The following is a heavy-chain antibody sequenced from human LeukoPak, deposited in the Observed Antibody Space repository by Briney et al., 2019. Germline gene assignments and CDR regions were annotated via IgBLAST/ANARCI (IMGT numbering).Heavy chain of an antibody. Sequence: ASVKVSCKASGYTFTSYGISWVRQAPGQGLEWMGWISAYNGNTSYAQKLQGRVTMTTDTSTSTAYMELRSLRSDDTAVYYCARVVTMVRGVQVGDYWGQGTLVTVSS. CDR1: GYTFTSYG. J-gene: IGHJ4*02. D-gene: IGHD3-10*01. V-gene: IGHV1-18*04. CDR3: ARVVTMVRGVQVGDY. CDR2: ISAYNGNT.